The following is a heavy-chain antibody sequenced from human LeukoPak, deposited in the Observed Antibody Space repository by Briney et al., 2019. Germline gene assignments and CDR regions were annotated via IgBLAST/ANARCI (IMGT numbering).Heavy chain of an antibody. D-gene: IGHD3-3*01. Sequence: PSETLSLTCTVSGGSIRSSYYYWGWIRQPPGKGLEWIGSIYDSGSTYYNPSLKSRVTISVDTSQSQFSLRLSSVTAADTAVYYCARDEAIFGAGYYYGMDVWGQGTTVTVSS. CDR1: GGSIRSSYYY. CDR3: ARDEAIFGAGYYYGMDV. CDR2: IYDSGST. J-gene: IGHJ6*02. V-gene: IGHV4-39*07.